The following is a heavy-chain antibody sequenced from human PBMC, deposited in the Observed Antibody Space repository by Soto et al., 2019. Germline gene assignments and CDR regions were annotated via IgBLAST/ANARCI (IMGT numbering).Heavy chain of an antibody. Sequence: GPSLKISCKGSGYSSTSYWIGWVRQMPGKGLEWMGIIYPGDSDTRYSPSFQGQVTISADKSISTAFLQGSSLKASETAMYYSARSAPIGALGGSAYYYYYNGRGGRGQGTTGTV. CDR2: IYPGDSDT. J-gene: IGHJ6*02. V-gene: IGHV5-51*01. CDR3: ARSAPIGALGGSAYYYYYNGRGG. CDR1: GYSSTSYW. D-gene: IGHD2-15*01.